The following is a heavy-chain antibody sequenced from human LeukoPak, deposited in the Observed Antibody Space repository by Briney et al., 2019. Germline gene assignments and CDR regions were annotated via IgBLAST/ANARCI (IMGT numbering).Heavy chain of an antibody. CDR2: ICDTGAPT. CDR1: GFPLSSYA. V-gene: IGHV3-23*01. J-gene: IGHJ4*02. Sequence: GGSLRLSCARSGFPLSSYAMSWVRQAPGKGRVGVSAICDTGAPTYDAHSVKGRFTISRDNSRSTLYLQMNSLRAEDTALYYCAKDTSIGRYCTNGVCSPFDYWGQGTLVTVSS. CDR3: AKDTSIGRYCTNGVCSPFDY. D-gene: IGHD2-8*01.